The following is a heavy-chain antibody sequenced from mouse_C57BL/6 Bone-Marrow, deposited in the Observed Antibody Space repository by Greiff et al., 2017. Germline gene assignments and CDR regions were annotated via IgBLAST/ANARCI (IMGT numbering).Heavy chain of an antibody. Sequence: EVKLMESGPGLVKPSQSLSLTCSVTGYSITSGYYWNWIRQFPGNKLEWMGYISYDGSNNYNPSLKNRISITRDPSKNQFFLKLNSVTTEDTATYYCASGYYVLPFDYWGQGTTLTVSS. CDR3: ASGYYVLPFDY. CDR2: ISYDGSN. J-gene: IGHJ2*01. D-gene: IGHD2-3*01. CDR1: GYSITSGYY. V-gene: IGHV3-6*01.